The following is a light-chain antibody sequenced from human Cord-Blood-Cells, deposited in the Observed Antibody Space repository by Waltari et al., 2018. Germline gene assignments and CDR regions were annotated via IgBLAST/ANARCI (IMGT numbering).Light chain of an antibody. J-gene: IGLJ3*02. Sequence: QSALTQPASVSGSPGQSITISCTGTRSDVGSYNLVSWYQQHPGKAPKLMIYEGRKRPSGVSNRFSGSKSGNTASLTISGLQAEDEADYYCCSYAGSSTFKVFGGGTKLTVL. CDR1: RSDVGSYNL. CDR3: CSYAGSSTFKV. CDR2: EGR. V-gene: IGLV2-23*03.